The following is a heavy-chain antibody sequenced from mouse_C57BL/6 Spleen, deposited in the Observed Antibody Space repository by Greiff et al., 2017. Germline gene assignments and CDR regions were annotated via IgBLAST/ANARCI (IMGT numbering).Heavy chain of an antibody. V-gene: IGHV2-9*01. CDR3: AKQSTGTGARDY. CDR2: IWGGGGT. J-gene: IGHJ4*01. Sequence: VTLVESGPGLVAPSQSLSITCTVSGFSLTSYGVDWVRQPPGKGMEWLGVIWGGGGTNYNSALMSRQSSSRDNSQSQVFLKMNSLQTDDTAMYYCAKQSTGTGARDYWGQGTSVTVSS. D-gene: IGHD4-1*02. CDR1: GFSLTSYG.